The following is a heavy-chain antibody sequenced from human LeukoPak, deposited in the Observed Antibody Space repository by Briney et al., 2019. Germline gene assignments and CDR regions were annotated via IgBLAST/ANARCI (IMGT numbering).Heavy chain of an antibody. J-gene: IGHJ6*02. CDR1: GFTFSNYW. D-gene: IGHD5-18*01. CDR3: ARNEYSSSGSGQVDV. V-gene: IGHV3-74*01. Sequence: GSLRLSCVASGFTFSNYWLHWVRQAPGKGLVWVSRINIDESTANYADSVKGRFTISRDNAKNTLYLQMNSLRAEDTAVYYCARNEYSSSGSGQVDVWGQGTTVTVSS. CDR2: INIDESTA.